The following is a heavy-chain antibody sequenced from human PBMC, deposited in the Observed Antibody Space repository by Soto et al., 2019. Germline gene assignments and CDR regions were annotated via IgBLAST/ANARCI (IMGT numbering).Heavy chain of an antibody. CDR1: GGSISNTDHF. D-gene: IGHD3-9*01. CDR2: IYYTGTT. CDR3: VRQVTYDILAPLCLLDK. Sequence: QLQLRESGPGLVKPSETLSLTCTVSGGSISNTDHFWGWIRQPPGKGLEWIGSIYYTGTTYYSPSLKSRVTMSVDTSKNKFSLNLSSVTAADVAVYYCVRQVTYDILAPLCLLDKWSQGSLVIVSS. J-gene: IGHJ4*02. V-gene: IGHV4-39*01.